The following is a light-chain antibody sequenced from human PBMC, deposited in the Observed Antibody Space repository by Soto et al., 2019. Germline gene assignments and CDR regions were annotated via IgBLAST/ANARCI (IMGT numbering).Light chain of an antibody. J-gene: IGLJ2*01. CDR2: EVT. V-gene: IGLV2-8*01. CDR1: SSDVGYYNY. CDR3: CSYAGSNNFVL. Sequence: QSALTQHPSASGSPGQSVTISCTGTSSDVGYYNYVSWYQQHPGKAPKLMIYEVTKRPSGVPDRFSGSKSGNTASLTVSGLQAEDEAAYYCCSYAGSNNFVLFGGGTKLTVL.